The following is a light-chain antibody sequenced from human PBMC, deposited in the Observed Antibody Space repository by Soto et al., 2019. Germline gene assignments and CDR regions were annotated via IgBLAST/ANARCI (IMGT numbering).Light chain of an antibody. CDR3: CSYVGSDSYV. V-gene: IGLV2-11*01. CDR1: ISDVGGYNS. Sequence: STLSQPRSVCGSPGQSVTISCTGAISDVGGYNSVSWYQQHPGKAPKLMIYDVTKRPSGVPDRFSGSKSGYTASLTISGLQAEDEADYYCCSYVGSDSYVFGTGTKVTVL. J-gene: IGLJ1*01. CDR2: DVT.